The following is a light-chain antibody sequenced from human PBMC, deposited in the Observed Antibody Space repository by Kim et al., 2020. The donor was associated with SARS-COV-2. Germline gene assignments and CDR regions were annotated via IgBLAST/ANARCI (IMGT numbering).Light chain of an antibody. CDR3: QQYNSSPDN. CDR1: QSVLRSSNGQNE. J-gene: IGKJ2*01. Sequence: RDTIKCKSSQSVLRSSNGQNEIAWYQQKPGQPPKLRIYAASARESGVPDRFSGSGSGKDFTLTISSLRAEDVAVYDCQQYNSSPDNFGQGTKLEI. V-gene: IGKV4-1*01. CDR2: AAS.